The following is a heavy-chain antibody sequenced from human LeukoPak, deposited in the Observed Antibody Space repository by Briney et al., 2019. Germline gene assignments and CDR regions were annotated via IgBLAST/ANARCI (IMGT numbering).Heavy chain of an antibody. CDR1: GFTFTSSA. J-gene: IGHJ4*02. CDR3: AAVVDSGSTGDY. D-gene: IGHD1-26*01. CDR2: IVVGSGNT. Sequence: ASVKVSCKASGFTFTSSAVQWVRQARGQRLEWIGGIVVGSGNTNYAQKFQERVTITRDMSTSTAYMELSSLRSEDTAVYYCAAVVDSGSTGDYWGQGTLVTVSS. V-gene: IGHV1-58*01.